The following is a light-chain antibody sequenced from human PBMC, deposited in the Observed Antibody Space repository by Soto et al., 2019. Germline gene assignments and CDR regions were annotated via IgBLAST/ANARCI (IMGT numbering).Light chain of an antibody. CDR1: QSVSSSY. CDR2: GAS. V-gene: IGKV3-20*01. Sequence: EIVLTQSPGTLSLSLGERATLSCRASQSVSSSYLAWYQQKPGQAPRLLIYGASSRATGIPDRFSGSGSGTDFTLPISRLEFEYFEVDNCEKYGSSLWAFGQGTKV. CDR3: EKYGSSLWA. J-gene: IGKJ1*01.